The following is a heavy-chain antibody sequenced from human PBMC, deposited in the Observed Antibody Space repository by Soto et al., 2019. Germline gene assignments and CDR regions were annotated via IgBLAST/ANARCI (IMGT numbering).Heavy chain of an antibody. D-gene: IGHD3-10*01. CDR2: IYYSGST. Sequence: SETLSLTCTVAAGALSSGDYCWGWIRQPPGKGLEWIGGIYYSGSTYYNPSVKSRVTISVDTSKNEFSLKLSSVTAADTAVYSCARAPTGRSPDLADWFDPWGEGTLVTVSS. CDR1: AGALSSGDYC. J-gene: IGHJ5*02. CDR3: ARAPTGRSPDLADWFDP. V-gene: IGHV4-30-4*08.